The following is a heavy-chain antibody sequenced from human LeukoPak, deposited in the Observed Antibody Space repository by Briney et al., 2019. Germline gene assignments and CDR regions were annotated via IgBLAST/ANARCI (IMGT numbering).Heavy chain of an antibody. V-gene: IGHV3-30*02. CDR3: AKGGGELGSGSLDY. D-gene: IGHD3-10*01. CDR2: IWYDGSDE. Sequence: PGGSLRLSCAASGLTFSRYAMTWVRQAPGKGLEWVAFIWYDGSDEYYADSVKGRFTISRDNSKNTLYLQMNSLTTEDTAVYYCAKGGGELGSGSLDYWGQGTLVTVSS. CDR1: GLTFSRYA. J-gene: IGHJ4*02.